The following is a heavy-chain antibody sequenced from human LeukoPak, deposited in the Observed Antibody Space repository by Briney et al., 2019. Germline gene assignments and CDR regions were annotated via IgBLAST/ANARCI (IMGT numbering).Heavy chain of an antibody. CDR1: GFTFSNAW. CDR3: TTAERVTASLYYFDY. D-gene: IGHD2-21*02. J-gene: IGHJ4*02. V-gene: IGHV3-15*01. Sequence: GGSLRLSCAASGFTFSNAWMSWVRQAPGKGLEWVGRIKSKTDGGTTDYAAPVKGRVTISRDDSKNTLYLQMNSLKTEDTAVYYCTTAERVTASLYYFDYWGQGTLVTVSS. CDR2: IKSKTDGGTT.